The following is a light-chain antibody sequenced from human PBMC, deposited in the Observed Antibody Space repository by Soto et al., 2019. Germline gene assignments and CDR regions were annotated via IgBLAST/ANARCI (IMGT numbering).Light chain of an antibody. V-gene: IGKV3-20*01. CDR3: QQYGGSPFT. Sequence: EIVMTQSPGTLSLSPRERATLSCRASQSIFNNYLAWYQQKPGQAPGLLVYGASFRATGIPDRFSGSGSGTDFTLTISRLEPEDFAVYYCQQYGGSPFTFGQGTRLEIK. CDR2: GAS. CDR1: QSIFNNY. J-gene: IGKJ2*01.